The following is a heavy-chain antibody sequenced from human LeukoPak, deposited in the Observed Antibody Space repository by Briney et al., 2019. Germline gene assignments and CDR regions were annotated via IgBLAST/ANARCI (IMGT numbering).Heavy chain of an antibody. CDR3: ARTPSVYYGSGNYFDY. CDR2: IWSDGSNK. J-gene: IGHJ4*02. CDR1: GFTFSSYG. D-gene: IGHD3-10*01. V-gene: IGHV3-33*01. Sequence: PGGSLRLSCAASGFTFSSYGMHWVRQAPGKGLEWVTIIWSDGSNKHYADSVKGRFTISRDNSKNTLYLQMNSLRAEDTAVYYCARTPSVYYGSGNYFDYWGQGTLVTVSS.